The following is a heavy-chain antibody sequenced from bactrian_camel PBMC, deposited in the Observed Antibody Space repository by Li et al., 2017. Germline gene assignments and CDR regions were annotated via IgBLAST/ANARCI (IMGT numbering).Heavy chain of an antibody. CDR2: IEMDGTL. Sequence: HVQLVESGGGSVQAGGSLRLSCSVFGYTAGSDCMGWFRQGPGKSREGVAAIEMDGTLHYGYSIEGRFAISQDNAKNIIYLQMSSLTPDDTAMYYCAAGTRIIVGDYCDGITTGARGPRSPSP. V-gene: IGHV3S55*01. D-gene: IGHD3*01. CDR1: GYTAGSDC. CDR3: AAGTRIIVGDYCDGITT. J-gene: IGHJ4*01.